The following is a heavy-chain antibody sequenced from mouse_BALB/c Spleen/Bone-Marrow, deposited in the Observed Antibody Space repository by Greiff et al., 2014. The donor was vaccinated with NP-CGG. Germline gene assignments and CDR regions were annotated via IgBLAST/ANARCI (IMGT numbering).Heavy chain of an antibody. CDR3: AERLVATDYFDS. V-gene: IGHV1-14*01. J-gene: IGHJ2*01. D-gene: IGHD1-1*01. CDR1: GYTFTSYI. Sequence: EVKLMESGPELVKPGASVKMSCKASGYTFTSYIMHWVKQKPGQGLEWIGYINPYNDGPKYNEKFKGKATLTSDKSSSTAYMELGARTSGTPAAIHGAERLVATDYFDSWGQGT. CDR2: INPYNDGP.